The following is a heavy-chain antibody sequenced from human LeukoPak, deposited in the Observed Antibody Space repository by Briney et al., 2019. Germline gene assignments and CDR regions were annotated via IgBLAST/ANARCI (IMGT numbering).Heavy chain of an antibody. V-gene: IGHV4-34*01. Sequence: SETLSLTCAVYGGSFSGYYWSWIRQPPGKGLEWIGEINHSGSTNYNPSLKSRVTISVDTSKNQFSLKLSSVTAADTAVYYCARIPCYQLLYVDYYYYGMDVWGQGTTVTVSS. CDR1: GGSFSGYY. J-gene: IGHJ6*02. CDR3: ARIPCYQLLYVDYYYYGMDV. D-gene: IGHD2-2*02. CDR2: INHSGST.